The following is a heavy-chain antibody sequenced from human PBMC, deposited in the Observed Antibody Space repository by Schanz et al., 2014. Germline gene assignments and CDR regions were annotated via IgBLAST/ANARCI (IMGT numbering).Heavy chain of an antibody. Sequence: QVQLVQSGAEVKKPGSSVKVSCKASGGTFSSYTFNWVRQSPGQGLEWMGRIIPILGITNYAQEFQGRVWITADTSTTTAYLELSSLRSEDAAVYYCAKDDDSGGAFDCWGQGTQVTVSS. D-gene: IGHD3-10*01. J-gene: IGHJ4*02. CDR2: IIPILGIT. CDR1: GGTFSSYT. V-gene: IGHV1-69*04. CDR3: AKDDDSGGAFDC.